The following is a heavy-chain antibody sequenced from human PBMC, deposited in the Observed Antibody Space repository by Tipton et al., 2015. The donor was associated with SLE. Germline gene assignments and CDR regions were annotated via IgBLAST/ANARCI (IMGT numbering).Heavy chain of an antibody. V-gene: IGHV4-61*09. D-gene: IGHD2-15*01. CDR1: GGSISSGSDF. J-gene: IGHJ5*02. CDR2: IFTSGST. Sequence: TLSLTCTVSGGSISSGSDFWTWIRQPAGKGLEWIGYIFTSGSTNYNPSLKSRVTISVDTSKNQFSLKLSSVTAADTAVYYCASSRGWVVASLHPWGQGTLVTVSS. CDR3: ASSRGWVVASLHP.